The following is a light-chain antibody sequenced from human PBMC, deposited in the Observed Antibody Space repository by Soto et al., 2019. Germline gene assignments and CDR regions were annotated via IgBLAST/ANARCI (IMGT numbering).Light chain of an antibody. V-gene: IGKV3-20*01. J-gene: IGKJ1*01. CDR2: GAS. Sequence: EIVLTQSPGTLSLSPGERVTLSCRASQSVCSRCLAWYQQKPGQSPRLLIYGASSRATGIPDRFSGSGSGTDFTLTISRLEPEDFAVYYCQHYGTTPWTFGQGTK. CDR3: QHYGTTPWT. CDR1: QSVCSRC.